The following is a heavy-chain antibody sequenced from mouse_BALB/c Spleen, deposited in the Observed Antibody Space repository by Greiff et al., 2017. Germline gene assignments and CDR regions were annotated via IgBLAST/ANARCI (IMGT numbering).Heavy chain of an antibody. D-gene: IGHD2-13*01. J-gene: IGHJ3*01. CDR2: IYPGDGDT. V-gene: IGHV1-80*01. CDR1: GYAFSSYW. Sequence: QVQLQQSGAELVRPGSSVKISCKASGYAFSSYWMNWVKQRPGQGLEWIGQIYPGDGDTNYNGKFKGKATLTADKSSSTAYMQLSSLTSEVSAVYFCARSEVTGWFAYWGQGTLVTVSA. CDR3: ARSEVTGWFAY.